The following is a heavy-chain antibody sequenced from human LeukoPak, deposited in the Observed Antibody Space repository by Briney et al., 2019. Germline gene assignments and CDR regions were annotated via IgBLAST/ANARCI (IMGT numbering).Heavy chain of an antibody. V-gene: IGHV4-59*08. CDR2: IYYSGST. J-gene: IGHJ4*02. CDR1: GVSISSYY. CDR3: ARRHYGDYDY. D-gene: IGHD4-17*01. Sequence: SETLSLTCTVSGVSISSYYWSWIRQPPGKGLEWIGYIYYSGSTNYNPSLKSRVTISVDTSKNQFSLKLSSVTAADTAVYYCARRHYGDYDYWGQGTLVTVSS.